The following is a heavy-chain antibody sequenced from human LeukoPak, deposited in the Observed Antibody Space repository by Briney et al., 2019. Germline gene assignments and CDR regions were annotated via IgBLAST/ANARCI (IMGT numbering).Heavy chain of an antibody. CDR2: INAGNGNT. J-gene: IGHJ6*04. D-gene: IGHD2-2*01. V-gene: IGHV1-3*01. CDR1: GYTFTSYA. CDR3: ARDMEYCSSTSCQNGMDV. Sequence: ASVTVSCKASGYTFTSYAMHWVRQAPGQRLEWMGWINAGNGNTKYSQKFQGRVTITRETSARTAYMELRSLRSEDTAVYYCARDMEYCSSTSCQNGMDVWGKGTTVTVSS.